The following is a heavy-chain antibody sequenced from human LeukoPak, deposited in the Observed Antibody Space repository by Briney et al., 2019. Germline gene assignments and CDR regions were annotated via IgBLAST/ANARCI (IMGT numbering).Heavy chain of an antibody. Sequence: SETLSLTCTVSGGSISSYYWTWIRQPPGKGLEWVGYIYYSGSTNYNPSLKSRVTISVDTSNNQFSLKLSSVTAADTAVYYCAPRATGGSGSSLFDYWGQGTLVTVSS. CDR2: IYYSGST. D-gene: IGHD3-10*01. V-gene: IGHV4-59*01. CDR3: APRATGGSGSSLFDY. J-gene: IGHJ4*02. CDR1: GGSISSYY.